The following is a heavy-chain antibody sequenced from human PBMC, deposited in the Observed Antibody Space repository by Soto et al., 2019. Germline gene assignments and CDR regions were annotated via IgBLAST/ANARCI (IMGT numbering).Heavy chain of an antibody. J-gene: IGHJ4*02. CDR2: INIDGSRT. Sequence: EVQLVESGGGLVQPGGSLRLSCAASGFTLSNNWMHWVRQAPGEGLVWVARINIDGSRTTYADSVKGRFTISRDHAKNTLYLQMDSLRVEDTALYYCARDFAGRDDYWGQGTLFTFSS. V-gene: IGHV3-74*03. CDR1: GFTLSNNW. CDR3: ARDFAGRDDY. D-gene: IGHD2-15*01.